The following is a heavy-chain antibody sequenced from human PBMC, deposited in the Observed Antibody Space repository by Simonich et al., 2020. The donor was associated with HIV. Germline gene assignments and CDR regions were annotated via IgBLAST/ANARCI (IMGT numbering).Heavy chain of an antibody. D-gene: IGHD3-10*01. CDR2: IYYSGST. V-gene: IGHV4-34*11. J-gene: IGHJ4*02. CDR3: ARVPRRGMIDY. CDR1: GGSLSGHY. Sequence: QVQLQQWGAGLLKPSETLSLTCVVYGGSLSGHYWSWIRQPPGKGLEWIGYIYYSGSTNYKPSLKSRVTISIDTSKNQFSLKLSSVTAADTAVYYCARVPRRGMIDYWGRGTLVTVSS.